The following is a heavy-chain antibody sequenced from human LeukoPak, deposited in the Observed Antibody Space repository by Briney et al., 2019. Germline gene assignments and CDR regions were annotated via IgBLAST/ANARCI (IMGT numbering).Heavy chain of an antibody. D-gene: IGHD5-24*01. CDR1: GVTLSSYA. Sequence: GGSLRLSCAASGVTLSSYAMSWVRQAPGKGLEWVSAISDRGGSTYYADSVKGRFTISRDNSKNTLYLQMNSLRAEDTAVYYCAKDPLGYNPPYYFDYWGQGTLVTVSS. V-gene: IGHV3-23*01. CDR2: ISDRGGST. J-gene: IGHJ4*02. CDR3: AKDPLGYNPPYYFDY.